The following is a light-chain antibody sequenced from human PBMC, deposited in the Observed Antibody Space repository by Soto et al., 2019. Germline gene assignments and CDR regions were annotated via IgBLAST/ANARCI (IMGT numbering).Light chain of an antibody. J-gene: IGKJ4*01. Sequence: EIVLTQSPATLSLSPGERATLSCRASQSVSNNLAWYQQKPGQAPRLLIYGASTRATGIPARFSGSGSGTEFTLTISSLQSEDFAVYYCQQYNNRPLTFGGGTKVDIK. CDR1: QSVSNN. CDR2: GAS. V-gene: IGKV3-15*01. CDR3: QQYNNRPLT.